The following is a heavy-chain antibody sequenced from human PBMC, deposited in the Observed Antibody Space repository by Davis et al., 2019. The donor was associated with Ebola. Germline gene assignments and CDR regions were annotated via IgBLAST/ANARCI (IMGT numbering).Heavy chain of an antibody. Sequence: MPGGSLRLSCTVSGGSISSYYWSWIRQPPGKGLEWIGYIYYSGSTNYNPSLKSRVTISVDTSKNQFSLKLSSVTAADTAVYYCARGAASIMGWFDPWGQGTLVTVSS. CDR2: IYYSGST. D-gene: IGHD1-26*01. V-gene: IGHV4-59*01. CDR1: GGSISSYY. J-gene: IGHJ5*02. CDR3: ARGAASIMGWFDP.